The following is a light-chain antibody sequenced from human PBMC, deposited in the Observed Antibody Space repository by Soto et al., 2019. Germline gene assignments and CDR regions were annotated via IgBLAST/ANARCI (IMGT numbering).Light chain of an antibody. CDR3: QQRSNWPPWT. Sequence: EIVMTQSPATLSVSPXERATLSCRASQSVSSYLAWYQQKPGQAPRLLIYDASNRATGIPARFSGSGSGTDFTLTISSLEPEDFAVYYCQQRSNWPPWTFGQGTKVDIK. J-gene: IGKJ1*01. V-gene: IGKV3-11*01. CDR2: DAS. CDR1: QSVSSY.